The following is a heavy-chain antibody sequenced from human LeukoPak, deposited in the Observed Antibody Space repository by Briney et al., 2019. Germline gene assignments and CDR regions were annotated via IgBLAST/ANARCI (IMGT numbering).Heavy chain of an antibody. D-gene: IGHD3-22*01. CDR1: GFTFSSHW. CDR3: ARASVYDSSGYWYYFDY. J-gene: IGHJ4*02. V-gene: IGHV3-7*01. CDR2: INQDEIVK. Sequence: GGSLRLSCAASGFTFSSHWMSWVRQAPGEGLEWVAGINQDEIVKHYVDSVRGRFIISRDNARDSLYLQMNSLRAEDTAVYYCARASVYDSSGYWYYFDYRGQGTLVTVSS.